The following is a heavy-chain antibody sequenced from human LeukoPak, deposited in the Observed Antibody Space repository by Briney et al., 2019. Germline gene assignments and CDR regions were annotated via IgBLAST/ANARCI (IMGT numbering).Heavy chain of an antibody. V-gene: IGHV1-2*02. J-gene: IGHJ4*02. D-gene: IGHD1-26*01. CDR3: AGDYSGTYYGQY. CDR2: INPNSGGT. CDR1: GYTFTGYY. Sequence: GASVKVSCKASGYTFTGYYMHWVRQAPGQGLEWMGWINPNSGGTNYAQNLQGRVTLTTDTSTSTAYMELRGLRSDDTAVYYCAGDYSGTYYGQYWGQGTLVTVSS.